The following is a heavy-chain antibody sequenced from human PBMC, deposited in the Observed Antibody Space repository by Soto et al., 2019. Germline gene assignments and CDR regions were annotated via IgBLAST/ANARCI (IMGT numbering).Heavy chain of an antibody. J-gene: IGHJ6*02. CDR2: INHSGST. CDR1: GGSFSGYY. CDR3: AIGRSSGWYGDYYYYGMDV. V-gene: IGHV4-34*01. D-gene: IGHD6-19*01. Sequence: QVQLQQWGAGLLKPSETLSLTCAVYGGSFSGYYWSWIRQPPGKGLEWIGEINHSGSTNYNPSLKSRVTISVDTSKNQFSLKLSSVTAADTAVYYCAIGRSSGWYGDYYYYGMDVWGQGTTVTVSS.